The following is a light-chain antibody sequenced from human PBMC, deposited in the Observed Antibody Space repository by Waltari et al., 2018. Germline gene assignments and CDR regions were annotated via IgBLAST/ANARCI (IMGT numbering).Light chain of an antibody. V-gene: IGLV2-23*02. CDR1: SSDVGHYNI. J-gene: IGLJ1*01. Sequence: QSALTQPASVPGSPGQSITISCPGTSSDVGHYNIVSWYQQHPGTAPKLKLYEVSKLPSGVSNRFSGSKSGNTASLTISGLQAEDEADYYCCSCAGGCTFYVFGTGTKVTVL. CDR2: EVS. CDR3: CSCAGGCTFYV.